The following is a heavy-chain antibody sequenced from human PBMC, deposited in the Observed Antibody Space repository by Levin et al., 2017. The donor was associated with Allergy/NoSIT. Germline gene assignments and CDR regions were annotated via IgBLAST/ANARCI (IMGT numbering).Heavy chain of an antibody. V-gene: IGHV3-11*01. CDR2: IDSKGYSI. CDR1: GFNFRDSY. Sequence: LSLTCAASGFNFRDSYINWIRQAPGKGLEWLSYIDSKGYSIKYADSVKGRFTISRDNAKNLVYLQMNRLRGEDTAVYYCARGRQQSLPGYYYFYGMDVWGQGTTVTVSS. CDR3: ARGRQQSLPGYYYFYGMDV. J-gene: IGHJ6*02. D-gene: IGHD6-13*01.